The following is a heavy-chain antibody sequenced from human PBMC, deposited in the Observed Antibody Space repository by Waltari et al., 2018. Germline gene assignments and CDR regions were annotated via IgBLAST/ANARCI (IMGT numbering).Heavy chain of an antibody. D-gene: IGHD6-19*01. J-gene: IGHJ3*02. Sequence: EVQLVESGGGLVQPGGSLRLSCAASGFTFSSAWMRWVSQAPGKGLDWVANIKQDGSEKYYVDSVKGRFTISRDNAKNSRYLQMNSLRAEDTAVYYCARDRIAVAGSDAFDIWGQGTMVTVSS. CDR1: GFTFSSAW. CDR2: IKQDGSEK. V-gene: IGHV3-7*01. CDR3: ARDRIAVAGSDAFDI.